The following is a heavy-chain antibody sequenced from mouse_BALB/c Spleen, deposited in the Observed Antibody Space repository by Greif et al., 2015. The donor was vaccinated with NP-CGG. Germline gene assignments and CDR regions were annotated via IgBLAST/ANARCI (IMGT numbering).Heavy chain of an antibody. D-gene: IGHD2-10*01. J-gene: IGHJ3*01. CDR3: ARQTYYGNSAWFAY. Sequence: EVHLVESGGGLVQPGGSLKLSCATSGFTFSDYYMYWVRQTPEKRLEWVAYISNGGGSTYYPDTVKGRFTISRDNAKNTLYLQMSRLKSEDTAMYYCARQTYYGNSAWFAYWGQGTLVTVSA. CDR2: ISNGGGST. V-gene: IGHV5-12*02. CDR1: GFTFSDYY.